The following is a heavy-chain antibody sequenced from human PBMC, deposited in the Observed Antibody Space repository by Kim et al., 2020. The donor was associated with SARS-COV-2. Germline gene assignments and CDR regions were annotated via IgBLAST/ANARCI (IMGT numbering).Heavy chain of an antibody. V-gene: IGHV3-23*01. CDR1: GFTFRSYA. Sequence: GGSLRLSCAASGFTFRSYAMNWVRQAPGKGLEWVSSISKNGGSTYYADSVKGRFTISRDNSKNTLYLQMNSLRAEDTAVYYCVKDYSSGWYNYFDYWGQG. D-gene: IGHD6-19*01. CDR3: VKDYSSGWYNYFDY. CDR2: ISKNGGST. J-gene: IGHJ4*02.